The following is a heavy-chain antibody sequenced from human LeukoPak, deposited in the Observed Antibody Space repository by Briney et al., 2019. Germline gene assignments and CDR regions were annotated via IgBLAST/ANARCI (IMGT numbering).Heavy chain of an antibody. Sequence: SETLSLTCAVYGGSFSGYYWSWIRQPPGKGLEWIGEINHSGSTNYNPSLKSRVTMSVDTSKNQFSLKLSSVTAADTAVYYCARDRSYDSRIVDFWGQGTLVTVSS. CDR3: ARDRSYDSRIVDF. CDR1: GGSFSGYY. D-gene: IGHD3-22*01. CDR2: INHSGST. J-gene: IGHJ4*02. V-gene: IGHV4-34*01.